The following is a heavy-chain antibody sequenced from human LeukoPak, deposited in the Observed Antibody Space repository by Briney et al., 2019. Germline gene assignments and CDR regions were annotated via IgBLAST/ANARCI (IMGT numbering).Heavy chain of an antibody. V-gene: IGHV6-1*01. CDR3: TRAHLRGFDY. J-gene: IGHJ4*02. CDR1: GDIVSTISAS. Sequence: SQTLSLTCAISGDIVSTISASWNWIRQSPSRGLEWLGRTYYRSKWYNEYPVSVKSRITINPDTSKNQFSLQLNSVIPEDTAVYYCTRAHLRGFDYWGQGTLVTVSS. CDR2: TYYRSKWYN.